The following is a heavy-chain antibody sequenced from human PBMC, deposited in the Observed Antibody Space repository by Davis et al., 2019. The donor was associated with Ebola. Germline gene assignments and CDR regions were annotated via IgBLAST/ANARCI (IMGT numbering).Heavy chain of an antibody. Sequence: GSLRLSCTVSGGSLSSSSYYWGWIRQPPGKGLEWIGNIYSSGSTYYNPSLKSRVTISADTSKNQFSLKLSSVTAADTAMYYCARGHSYGSMVYGMDVWGQGTTVTVSS. D-gene: IGHD5-18*01. CDR1: GGSLSSSSYY. J-gene: IGHJ6*02. V-gene: IGHV4-39*01. CDR2: IYSSGST. CDR3: ARGHSYGSMVYGMDV.